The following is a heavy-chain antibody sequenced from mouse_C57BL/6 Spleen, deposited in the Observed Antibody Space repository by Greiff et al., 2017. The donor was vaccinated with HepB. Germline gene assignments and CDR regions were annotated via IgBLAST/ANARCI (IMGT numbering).Heavy chain of an antibody. D-gene: IGHD1-1*01. CDR1: GYAFSSYW. CDR2: IYPGDGDT. Sequence: VESGASVKISCKASGYAFSSYWMNWVKQRPGKGLEWIGQIYPGDGDTNYNGKFKGKATLTADKSSSTAYMQLSSLTSEDSAVYFCARGGYYGSWAYWGQGTLVTVSA. CDR3: ARGGYYGSWAY. V-gene: IGHV1-80*01. J-gene: IGHJ3*01.